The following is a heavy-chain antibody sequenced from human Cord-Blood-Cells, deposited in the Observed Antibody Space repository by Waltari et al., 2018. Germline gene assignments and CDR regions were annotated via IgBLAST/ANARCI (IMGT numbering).Heavy chain of an antibody. CDR2: ISSRSSYI. V-gene: IGHV3-21*01. D-gene: IGHD3-16*01. CDR1: GFTFSSYS. J-gene: IGHJ4*02. CDR3: ATAHPWDFDY. Sequence: EVQLVESGGGLVKPGGSLRLSCAASGFTFSSYSMNWVRQAPGKGLEWVSSISSRSSYIYYADAVKGRFTISRDNAKNSLYLQMNSLRAEDTAVYYCATAHPWDFDYWGQGTLVTVSS.